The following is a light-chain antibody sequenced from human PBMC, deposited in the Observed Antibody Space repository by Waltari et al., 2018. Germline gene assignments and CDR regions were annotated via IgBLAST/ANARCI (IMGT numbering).Light chain of an antibody. Sequence: QSALTQPASVSGSPGQSITISCTGTSSDVGGHNYVSWYQQHPGKAPKLIIYDVTDRTSGVSKRVSGSKFGNTASLTISGLQAEDEADYYCSSYTSSGTPYVFGTGTRVTVL. J-gene: IGLJ1*01. CDR1: SSDVGGHNY. CDR2: DVT. V-gene: IGLV2-14*03. CDR3: SSYTSSGTPYV.